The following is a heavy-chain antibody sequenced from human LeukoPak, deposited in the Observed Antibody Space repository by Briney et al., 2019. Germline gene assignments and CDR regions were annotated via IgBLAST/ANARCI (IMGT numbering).Heavy chain of an antibody. CDR1: GFSFSVYW. CDR2: IKTDASIT. D-gene: IGHD6-19*01. J-gene: IGHJ3*02. Sequence: GGSLRLSCSGSGFSFSVYWMHWVRQAPGKGPVWVSRIKTDASITDYADSVKRRFIISRDNAKNTLYLQMNSLRAEDTAVYYCVRDGGSAWYINGGEAFDIRGQGAMVTVSS. V-gene: IGHV3-74*01. CDR3: VRDGGSAWYINGGEAFDI.